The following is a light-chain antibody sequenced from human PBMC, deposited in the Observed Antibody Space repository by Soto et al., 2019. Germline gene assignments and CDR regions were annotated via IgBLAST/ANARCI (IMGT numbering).Light chain of an antibody. V-gene: IGKV1-5*03. CDR2: KAS. CDR1: QSISYW. Sequence: DIQMTQSPSTLSVSVGDRVTITCRASQSISYWLAWYQQKPGKAPKLLIYKASSLESGVPSRFSGSGSGAEFTLTISSLQHDDFATYYCQQFNSYSPTFGQGTKV. CDR3: QQFNSYSPT. J-gene: IGKJ1*01.